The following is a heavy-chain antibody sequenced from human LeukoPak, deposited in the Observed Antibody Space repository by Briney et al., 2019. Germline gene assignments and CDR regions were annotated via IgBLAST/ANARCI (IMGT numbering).Heavy chain of an antibody. D-gene: IGHD1-1*01. CDR1: GGTFSSYA. CDR2: IIPIFGTA. CDR3: ARGGGRLPYYYYYYYMDV. J-gene: IGHJ6*03. V-gene: IGHV1-69*05. Sequence: GSSVKVSCKASGGTFSSYAISWVRQAPGQGLEWMGGIIPIFGTANYAQKFQGRVTITTDESTSTAYMELSSLRSEDTAVYYCARGGGRLPYYYYYYYMDVWGKGTTVTVSS.